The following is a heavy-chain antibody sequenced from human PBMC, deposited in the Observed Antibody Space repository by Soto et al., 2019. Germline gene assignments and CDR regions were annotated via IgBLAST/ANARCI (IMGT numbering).Heavy chain of an antibody. CDR1: GIIFNGFG. Sequence: QVQLVESGGGVVQPGRSLRLSCAASGIIFNGFGMHWVRQAPGKGLEWVAVIRYDGSKIYYADSVKGRFTISRDNSKNTLYLQMDSLRAEDTAVYYCARDGVGATVYVGYLDYWGQGALVTVSS. V-gene: IGHV3-33*01. D-gene: IGHD1-26*01. CDR2: IRYDGSKI. J-gene: IGHJ4*02. CDR3: ARDGVGATVYVGYLDY.